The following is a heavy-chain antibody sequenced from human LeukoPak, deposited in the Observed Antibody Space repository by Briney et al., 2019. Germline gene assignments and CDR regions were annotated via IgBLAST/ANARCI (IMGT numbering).Heavy chain of an antibody. D-gene: IGHD6-13*01. V-gene: IGHV5-51*01. CDR2: SHLGDSDT. CDR1: GYSFTSYW. CDR3: AIRLAAAGISAFDI. J-gene: IGHJ3*02. Sequence: VESLKISCKGSGYSFTSYWIGWVRQMPGKGLEWMGISHLGDSDTRYSPSFQGQVTISADKSISTAYLQWSSLKASDTAMYYCAIRLAAAGISAFDIWGQGTMVTVSS.